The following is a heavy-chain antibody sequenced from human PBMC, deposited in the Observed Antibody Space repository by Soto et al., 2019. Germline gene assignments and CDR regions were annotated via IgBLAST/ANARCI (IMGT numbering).Heavy chain of an antibody. J-gene: IGHJ5*02. D-gene: IGHD1-26*01. Sequence: GGSLRRSCAASCFIFENFGMIWVRQSPGEGLEWISSISGSGFKKYYADSVKGRFTISRDNSKSTVYLELNNLSAEDTAVYHCAKNQGVELVPLATVDWFDPWGQGSVVTVSS. CDR2: ISGSGFKK. CDR3: AKNQGVELVPLATVDWFDP. CDR1: CFIFENFG. V-gene: IGHV3-23*01.